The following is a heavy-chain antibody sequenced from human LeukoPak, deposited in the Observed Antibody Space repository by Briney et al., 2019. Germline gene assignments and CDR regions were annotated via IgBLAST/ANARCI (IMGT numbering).Heavy chain of an antibody. J-gene: IGHJ6*02. Sequence: GGSLRLSCAASGFTFSSYSIHWVRQAPGKGLEWVSYISPTSSTIYYADSVKGRFTISRDTAKNSVYLQMNSLRAEDTAVYYCARYNYYGSGSYEYYGMDVWGQGTTVTVSS. D-gene: IGHD3-10*01. CDR1: GFTFSSYS. V-gene: IGHV3-48*04. CDR2: ISPTSSTI. CDR3: ARYNYYGSGSYEYYGMDV.